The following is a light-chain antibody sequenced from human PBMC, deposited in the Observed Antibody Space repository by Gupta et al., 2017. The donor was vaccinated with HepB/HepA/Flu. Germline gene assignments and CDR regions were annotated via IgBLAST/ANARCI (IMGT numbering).Light chain of an antibody. Sequence: EIVLTQSPGTLSLSPGERATLSCRASQSVSSNYLAWYQQKPGQAPRLLIYAASSRATGIPDRFSGSGSGTDFTLTISRREPEDFAVYYCQQYGGSPLHTFGQGTKLEIK. J-gene: IGKJ2*01. CDR1: QSVSSNY. CDR3: QQYGGSPLHT. V-gene: IGKV3-20*01. CDR2: AAS.